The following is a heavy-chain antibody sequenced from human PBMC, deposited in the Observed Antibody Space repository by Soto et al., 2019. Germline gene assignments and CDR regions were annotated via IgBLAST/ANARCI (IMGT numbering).Heavy chain of an antibody. CDR1: GGSFSGYY. J-gene: IGHJ5*02. V-gene: IGHV4-34*01. CDR2: INHSGST. D-gene: IGHD3-22*01. Sequence: SETLSLTCAVYGGSFSGYYWSWIRQPPGKGLEWIGEINHSGSTNYNPSLKSRVTISVDTSKNQFSLKLSSVTAADTAVYYCARDYNYDSSGYYWDWFDPWGQGTLVTVSS. CDR3: ARDYNYDSSGYYWDWFDP.